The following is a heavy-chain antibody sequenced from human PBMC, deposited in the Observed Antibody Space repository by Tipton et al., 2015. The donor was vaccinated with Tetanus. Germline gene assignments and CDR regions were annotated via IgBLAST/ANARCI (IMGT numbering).Heavy chain of an antibody. J-gene: IGHJ4*02. CDR2: IYPGDSDT. CDR1: GYIFNNYW. Sequence: VQLVQSGGEVKKPGESLKISCKGSGYIFNNYWIGWARQKPGKGLEWMGIIYPGDSDTRYSPSFQGQVTISVDKSIYTAYLQWSSLKASDTSMFYCARAHCTDGVCNFDFWGQGALVTVAS. D-gene: IGHD2-8*01. V-gene: IGHV5-51*01. CDR3: ARAHCTDGVCNFDF.